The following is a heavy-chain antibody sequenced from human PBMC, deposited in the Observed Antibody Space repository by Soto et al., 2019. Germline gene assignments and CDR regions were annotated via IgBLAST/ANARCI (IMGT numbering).Heavy chain of an antibody. D-gene: IGHD6-19*01. J-gene: IGHJ4*02. CDR2: ISSTSSYT. CDR1: GFTFSSYA. V-gene: IGHV3-21*01. Sequence: GGSLRPSCAASGFTFSSYAMNWVRQTQEKGLEWVSSISSTSSYTHYSDSVKGRFTISRVNANNSLFLQMNSLRAEDTATYYCARDLALAGNYWGQGVLVTVSS. CDR3: ARDLALAGNY.